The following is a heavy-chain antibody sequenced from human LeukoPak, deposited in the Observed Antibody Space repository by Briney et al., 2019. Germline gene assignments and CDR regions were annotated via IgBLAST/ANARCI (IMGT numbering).Heavy chain of an antibody. CDR3: ARMDSSGWYKGGLFDY. CDR2: IYPGDSDT. CDR1: GYSFTSYW. J-gene: IGHJ4*02. Sequence: GESLKISRKGSGYSFTSYWIGWVRQMPGKGLEWMGIIYPGDSDTRYSPSSQGQVTISADKSISTAYLQWSSLKASDTAMYYCARMDSSGWYKGGLFDYWGQGTLVTVSS. V-gene: IGHV5-51*01. D-gene: IGHD6-19*01.